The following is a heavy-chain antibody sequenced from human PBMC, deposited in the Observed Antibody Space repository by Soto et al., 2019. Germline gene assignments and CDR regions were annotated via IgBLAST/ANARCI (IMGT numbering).Heavy chain of an antibody. V-gene: IGHV1-2*02. Sequence: QVQLVQSGAEVKRPGASVKVSCETSGYTFIGYYVHWVRQVPGQGLEWMGWINPNNGGTNYAQRFQGRLTMTRDTSINTAYMELSRLTTDDTAVYYCARRRGNYPITEFLQYWGQGTLITVSS. CDR3: ARRRGNYPITEFLQY. CDR1: GYTFIGYY. D-gene: IGHD3-10*01. CDR2: INPNNGGT. J-gene: IGHJ1*01.